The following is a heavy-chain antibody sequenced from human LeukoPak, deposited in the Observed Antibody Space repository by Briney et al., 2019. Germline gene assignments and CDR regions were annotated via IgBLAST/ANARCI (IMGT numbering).Heavy chain of an antibody. Sequence: SLRLSCAASGFTFSSYEMNWVRQAPGKGLEWVSAISGSGGNTYYADSVKGRFTISRDNSKNTLYLQMNSLRAEDTAVYYCARGGSYLSAFDIWGQGTMVTVSS. V-gene: IGHV3-23*01. J-gene: IGHJ3*02. CDR2: ISGSGGNT. CDR3: ARGGSYLSAFDI. CDR1: GFTFSSYE. D-gene: IGHD1-26*01.